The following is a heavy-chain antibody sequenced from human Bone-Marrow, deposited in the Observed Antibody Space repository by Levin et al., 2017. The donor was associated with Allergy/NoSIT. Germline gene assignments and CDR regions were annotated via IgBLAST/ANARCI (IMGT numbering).Heavy chain of an antibody. CDR1: GFTFTSSA. CDR2: IVVGSGNT. J-gene: IGHJ4*02. Sequence: SVKVSCKASGFTFTSSAMQWVRQARGQRLEWIGWIVVGSGNTNYAQKFQERVTITRDMSTSTAYMELSSLRSEDTAVYYCAARWGYSYGYSDYWGQGTLVTVSS. V-gene: IGHV1-58*02. D-gene: IGHD5-18*01. CDR3: AARWGYSYGYSDY.